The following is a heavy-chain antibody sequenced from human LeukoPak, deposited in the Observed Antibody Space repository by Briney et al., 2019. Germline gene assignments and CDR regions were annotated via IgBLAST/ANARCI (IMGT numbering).Heavy chain of an antibody. D-gene: IGHD2-8*01. J-gene: IGHJ6*03. Sequence: GGSLRLSCAASGFTFSSYSMNWVRQAPGKGLEWVSSISSSSSYIYYADSVKGRFTISRDNDKNSLYLQMNSLRAEDTAVYYCARGKYCTNGVCYHYYYYYMDVWGKGTTVTVSS. CDR2: ISSSSSYI. CDR1: GFTFSSYS. CDR3: ARGKYCTNGVCYHYYYYYMDV. V-gene: IGHV3-21*01.